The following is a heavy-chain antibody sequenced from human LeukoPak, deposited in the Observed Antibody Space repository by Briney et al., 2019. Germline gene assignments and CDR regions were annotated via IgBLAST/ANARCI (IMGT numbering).Heavy chain of an antibody. D-gene: IGHD1-26*01. CDR2: IYSGGST. CDR1: GFIFSRHW. Sequence: GGSLRLSCAASGFIFSRHWMHWVRQAPGKGLEWVSIIYSGGSTFYADSVKGRFTISRDNSKNTLYLQMNSLRAEDTAVYYCARGGSYLSAFDIWGQGTMVTVSS. J-gene: IGHJ3*02. V-gene: IGHV3-53*01. CDR3: ARGGSYLSAFDI.